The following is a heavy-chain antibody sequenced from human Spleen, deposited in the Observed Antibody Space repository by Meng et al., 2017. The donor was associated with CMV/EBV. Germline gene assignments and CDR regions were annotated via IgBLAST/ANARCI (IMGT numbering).Heavy chain of an antibody. Sequence: SGGTFSIYTARWVRQAPGQGLGWMGRISPILGIANYAQKFQGRVTITADKSTSTAYMELSSLRSEDTAVYYCARDGDGYCSSTSCYDYWGQGTLVTVSS. V-gene: IGHV1-69*04. CDR3: ARDGDGYCSSTSCYDY. D-gene: IGHD2-2*01. CDR2: ISPILGIA. J-gene: IGHJ4*02. CDR1: GGTFSIYT.